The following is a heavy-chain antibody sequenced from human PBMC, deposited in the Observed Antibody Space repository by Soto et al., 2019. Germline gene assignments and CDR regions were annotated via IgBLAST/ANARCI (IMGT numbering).Heavy chain of an antibody. D-gene: IGHD3-22*01. CDR3: ARVKSRYYYDTSDAFDI. CDR2: IKQDGGEK. Sequence: GGSLRLSCAASGFTFSSYWMSWVRQAPGKGLEWVANIKQDGGEKYYVDSVKGRFTISRDNAKNSLYLQMNSLRAEDTAVYYCARVKSRYYYDTSDAFDIWGQGTMVTVSS. CDR1: GFTFSSYW. V-gene: IGHV3-7*03. J-gene: IGHJ3*02.